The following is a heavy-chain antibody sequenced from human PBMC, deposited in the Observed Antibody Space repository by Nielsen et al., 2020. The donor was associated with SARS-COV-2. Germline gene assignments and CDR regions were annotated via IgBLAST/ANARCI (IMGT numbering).Heavy chain of an antibody. Sequence: GESLKISCAASGFIVSNNYMSWVRQAPGKGLEWVAVIWYDGSNKYYADSVKGRFTISRDNSKNTLYLQMNSLRAEDTAVYYCASELVPGYYGMDVWGQGTTVTVSS. CDR1: GFIVSNNY. CDR2: IWYDGSNK. CDR3: ASELVPGYYGMDV. J-gene: IGHJ6*02. V-gene: IGHV3-33*08. D-gene: IGHD6-13*01.